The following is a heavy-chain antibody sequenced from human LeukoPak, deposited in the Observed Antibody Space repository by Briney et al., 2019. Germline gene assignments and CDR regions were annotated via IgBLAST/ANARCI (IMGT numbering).Heavy chain of an antibody. CDR2: INPILGIA. CDR1: GATFSSYA. CDR3: ARRSAAVGSSTRNSYLYFDL. V-gene: IGHV1-69*04. J-gene: IGHJ2*01. Sequence: SVKVSCKASGATFSSYAISWVRHAPGQGLEWMGRINPILGIANYAQKFQGRVTITADKSTSTAYMELSSLRSEDTAVYYCARRSAAVGSSTRNSYLYFDLWGRGTLVTVSS. D-gene: IGHD2-2*01.